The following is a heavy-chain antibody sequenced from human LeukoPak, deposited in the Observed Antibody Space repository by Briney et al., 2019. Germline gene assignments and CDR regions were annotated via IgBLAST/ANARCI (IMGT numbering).Heavy chain of an antibody. CDR1: GLIVSSNY. CDR3: AREGRGTDAFDI. Sequence: GGSLRLSCVASGLIVSSNYMAWVRQAPGKGLEWVSIIYSAGSIDYADSVKGRFTISRDNSKNTVYLQMNNVTGADTAVYYCAREGRGTDAFDIWGQGTIVTVSS. V-gene: IGHV3-66*01. CDR2: IYSAGSI. J-gene: IGHJ3*02. D-gene: IGHD3-16*01.